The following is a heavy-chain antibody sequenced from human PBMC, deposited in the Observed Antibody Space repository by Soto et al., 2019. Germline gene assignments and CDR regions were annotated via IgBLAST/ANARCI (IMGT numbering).Heavy chain of an antibody. J-gene: IGHJ6*02. CDR2: IIPIFGTA. V-gene: IGHV1-69*01. D-gene: IGHD3-10*01. CDR1: GGTFSSYA. Sequence: QVQLVQSGAEVKKPGSSVKVSCKASGGTFSSYAISWVRQAPGQGLEWMGGIIPIFGTANYAQKFQGRVTITADESTSTAYMELSSLRSEDTAVYYCARGYDGSGSYYNVYYYYGMDVWGQGTTVTVSS. CDR3: ARGYDGSGSYYNVYYYYGMDV.